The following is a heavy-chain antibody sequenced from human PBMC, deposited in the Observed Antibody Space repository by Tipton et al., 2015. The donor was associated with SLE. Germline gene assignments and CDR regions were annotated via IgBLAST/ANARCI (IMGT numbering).Heavy chain of an antibody. J-gene: IGHJ4*02. D-gene: IGHD6-13*01. CDR3: ARLLTAAGTHFLDY. CDR1: GGSFSGYY. Sequence: TLSLTCAVYGGSFSGYYWSWIRQPPGKGLEWIGEINHSGSTNYNPSLKSRVTISVDTSKNQFSLELRSVTAADTAVYYCARLLTAAGTHFLDYWGQGTLVTVSS. V-gene: IGHV4-34*01. CDR2: INHSGST.